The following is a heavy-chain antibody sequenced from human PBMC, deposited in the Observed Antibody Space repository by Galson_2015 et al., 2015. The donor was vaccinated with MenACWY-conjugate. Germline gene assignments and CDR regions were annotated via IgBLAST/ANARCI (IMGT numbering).Heavy chain of an antibody. CDR2: INSDGSST. D-gene: IGHD2-15*01. V-gene: IGHV3-74*01. CDR3: ARDSGGYCSGGSCLNWFDP. CDR1: GFTFSSYW. J-gene: IGHJ5*02. Sequence: SLRLSCAASGFTFSSYWMHWVRQAPGKGLVWVSRINSDGSSTSYADSVKGRFTISRDNAKNTLYLQMNSLRAEDTAVYYCARDSGGYCSGGSCLNWFDPWGQGTLVTVSS.